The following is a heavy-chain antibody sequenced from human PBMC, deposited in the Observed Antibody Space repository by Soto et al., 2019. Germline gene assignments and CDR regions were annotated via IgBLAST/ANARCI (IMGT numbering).Heavy chain of an antibody. J-gene: IGHJ5*02. CDR2: TYYRSKWYN. Sequence: SPTLSLPCAISGDSVSSNSAAWNWIRQSPSRGLEWLGRTYYRSKWYNDYAVSVKSRITINPDTSKNQFSLQLNSVTPEDTAVYYCARGLGYCSGGSCYNWFDPWGQGTLVTVSS. V-gene: IGHV6-1*01. D-gene: IGHD2-15*01. CDR3: ARGLGYCSGGSCYNWFDP. CDR1: GDSVSSNSAA.